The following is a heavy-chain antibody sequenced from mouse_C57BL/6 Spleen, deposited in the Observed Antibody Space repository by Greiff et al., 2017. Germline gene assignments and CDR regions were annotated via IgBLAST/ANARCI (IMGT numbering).Heavy chain of an antibody. V-gene: IGHV3-6*01. CDR1: GYSITSGYY. J-gene: IGHJ4*01. CDR2: ISYDGSN. D-gene: IGHD2-3*01. Sequence: EVQLQQSGPGLVKPSQSLSLTCSVTGYSITSGYYWNWIRQFPGNKLEWMGYISYDGSNNYNPSLKNRISITRDTSKNQFFLKLNSVTTEDTATYYCARDRGGYYPYYAMDYWGQGTSVTVSS. CDR3: ARDRGGYYPYYAMDY.